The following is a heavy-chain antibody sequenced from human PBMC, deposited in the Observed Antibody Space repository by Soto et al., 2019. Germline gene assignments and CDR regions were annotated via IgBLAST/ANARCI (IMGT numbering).Heavy chain of an antibody. D-gene: IGHD2-2*01. Sequence: QVQLQESGPGLVKPSETLSLTCSVSGGSISSYYWSWIRQPAGKGLEWIGRISTSGSTNDNPSLKSRFTMSIDMSNIQLSLKLISVTAGDTVVYYCARTLLPATKRAFDIWGQGTLVTVYS. J-gene: IGHJ3*02. V-gene: IGHV4-4*07. CDR1: GGSISSYY. CDR2: ISTSGST. CDR3: ARTLLPATKRAFDI.